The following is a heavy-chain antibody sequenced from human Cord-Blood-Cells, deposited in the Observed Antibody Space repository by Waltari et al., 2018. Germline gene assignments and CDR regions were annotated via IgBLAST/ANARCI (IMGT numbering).Heavy chain of an antibody. CDR3: AKRYDFWSGLGD. Sequence: EVQLVESGGGLVQPGRSLRLSCAASGFTFDDYAMHWVRQAPGKGLEWVSGISWNSGSIGYADSVKGRFTISRDNAKNSLYLQMNSLRAEDTALYYCAKRYDFWSGLGDWGQETLVTVSS. V-gene: IGHV3-9*01. CDR2: ISWNSGSI. D-gene: IGHD3-3*01. J-gene: IGHJ4*02. CDR1: GFTFDDYA.